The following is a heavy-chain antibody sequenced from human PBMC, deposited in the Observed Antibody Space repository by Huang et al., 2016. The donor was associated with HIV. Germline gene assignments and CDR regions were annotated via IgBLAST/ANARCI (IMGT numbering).Heavy chain of an antibody. CDR1: GGSITSSSYY. J-gene: IGHJ3*02. Sequence: QLQLQGSGPGLVKPSETLSLTCTVSGGSITSSSYYWGWIRQPPGKGLEWVGSIHYSGSTDDTPSLKSRVTVSVDTSKNQFSLKLSSVTAADTAVYYCARHFSYYDSSGYTPWDAFDIWGQGTMVTVSS. CDR3: ARHFSYYDSSGYTPWDAFDI. V-gene: IGHV4-39*01. D-gene: IGHD3-22*01. CDR2: IHYSGST.